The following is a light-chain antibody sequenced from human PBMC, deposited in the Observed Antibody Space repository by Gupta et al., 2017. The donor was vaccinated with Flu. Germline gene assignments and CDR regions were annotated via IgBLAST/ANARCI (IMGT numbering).Light chain of an antibody. Sequence: QSVLTQLRSACGPPGQRVTISCSGSTSNIGSNYVYWYQQLPGTAPKLLIYRNNQRPSGVPDRFSGSKSGTSASLAISGLRSEDEADYYCAAWDDSLSGYVFGTGTKVTVL. CDR1: TSNIGSNY. CDR2: RNN. J-gene: IGLJ1*01. V-gene: IGLV1-47*01. CDR3: AAWDDSLSGYV.